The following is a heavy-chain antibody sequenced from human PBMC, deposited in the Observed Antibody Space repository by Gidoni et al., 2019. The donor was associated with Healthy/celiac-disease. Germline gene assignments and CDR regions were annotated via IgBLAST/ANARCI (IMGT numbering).Heavy chain of an antibody. CDR1: VFTFSSYA. Sequence: EVQLLESGGGWVQPGGSLRLSCAAPVFTFSSYAMSWVRPAPGKGLEWVSAISGSGGRTYYADSVKGRFTISRDNSKNTLYLQMNSLRAEDTAVYYCAKETYDSSGYNFDYWGQGTLVTVSS. CDR2: ISGSGGRT. J-gene: IGHJ4*02. D-gene: IGHD3-22*01. V-gene: IGHV3-23*01. CDR3: AKETYDSSGYNFDY.